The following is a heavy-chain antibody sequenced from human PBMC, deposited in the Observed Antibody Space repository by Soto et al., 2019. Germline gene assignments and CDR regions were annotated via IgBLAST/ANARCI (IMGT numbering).Heavy chain of an antibody. V-gene: IGHV1-69*06. CDR2: ITPMFGTP. J-gene: IGHJ4*02. CDR3: ARDGTLYDSSAYYYLY. CDR1: GGTFSSYT. Sequence: QVQLVQSGAEVKKPGSSVKVSCKASGGTFSSYTITWVRQAPGQGLEWMGGITPMFGTPNYAQKFQGRVTITADKSTSTAYMELSSLRSEDTAMYFCARDGTLYDSSAYYYLYWGQGTLVTVSS. D-gene: IGHD3-22*01.